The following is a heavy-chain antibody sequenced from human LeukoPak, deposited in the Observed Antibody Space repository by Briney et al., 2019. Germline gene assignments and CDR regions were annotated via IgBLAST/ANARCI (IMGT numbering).Heavy chain of an antibody. CDR2: ISYDGSNE. V-gene: IGHV3-30*18. J-gene: IGHJ4*02. CDR3: AKDRWNYWDGPDY. D-gene: IGHD1-7*01. CDR1: GFSFSDFG. Sequence: GGSLRLSCAVSGFSFSDFGMHWVRQAPGKGLEWVTVISYDGSNEKYADSVKGRFTISRDNSKNTLYLQLNRLRVEDTAMYYCAKDRWNYWDGPDYWGQGTLVTVSS.